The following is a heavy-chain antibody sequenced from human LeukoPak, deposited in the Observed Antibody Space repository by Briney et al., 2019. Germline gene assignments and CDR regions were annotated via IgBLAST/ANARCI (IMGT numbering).Heavy chain of an antibody. Sequence: ASVKVSCKASGYTFTSYGISWVRQAPGQGFEWMGWISAYNGNTNYAQKLQGRVTMTTDTSTSTAYMELRSLRSDDTAVYYCQMYYDFWSGYYGTDYWGQGTLVTVSS. CDR1: GYTFTSYG. V-gene: IGHV1-18*01. J-gene: IGHJ4*02. D-gene: IGHD3-3*01. CDR3: QMYYDFWSGYYGTDY. CDR2: ISAYNGNT.